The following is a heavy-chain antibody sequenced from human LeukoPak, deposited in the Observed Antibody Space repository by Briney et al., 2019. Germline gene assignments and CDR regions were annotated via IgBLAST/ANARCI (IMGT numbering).Heavy chain of an antibody. V-gene: IGHV1-8*01. Sequence: ASVKVSCKSSAYTFTSYDINWVRQATGQGLEWMGWMNPNSGNTGYAQKFQGRVTMTRSTAISTAYMELSSLRSEDTAVYYCASRRGSGWCHHWGQGTLVTVSS. CDR3: ASRRGSGWCHH. CDR1: AYTFTSYD. J-gene: IGHJ5*02. CDR2: MNPNSGNT. D-gene: IGHD3-10*01.